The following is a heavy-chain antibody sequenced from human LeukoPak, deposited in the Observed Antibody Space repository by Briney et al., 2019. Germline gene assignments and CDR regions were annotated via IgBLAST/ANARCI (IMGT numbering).Heavy chain of an antibody. D-gene: IGHD5-18*01. Sequence: NPSETLSLTCTVSGGSISSGGYSWSWIRQPPGKGLEWIGYIYHSGSTYYNPSLKSRVTISVDRSKNQFSLKLSSVTAADTAVYYCARDRGYSYGYDYWGQGTLVTVSS. J-gene: IGHJ4*02. CDR2: IYHSGST. CDR1: GGSISSGGYS. CDR3: ARDRGYSYGYDY. V-gene: IGHV4-30-2*01.